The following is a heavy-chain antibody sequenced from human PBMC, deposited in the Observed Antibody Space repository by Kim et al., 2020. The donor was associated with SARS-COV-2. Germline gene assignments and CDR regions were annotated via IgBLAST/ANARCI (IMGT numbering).Heavy chain of an antibody. J-gene: IGHJ4*02. D-gene: IGHD3-10*01. Sequence: ASVKVSCKASGYTFTGYYMHWVRQAPGQGLEWMGWINPNSGGTNYAQKFQGWVTMTRDTSISTAYMELSRLRSDDTAVYYCARDRSYYYGSGSYYNEYYFDYWGQGTLVTVSS. CDR3: ARDRSYYYGSGSYYNEYYFDY. V-gene: IGHV1-2*04. CDR1: GYTFTGYY. CDR2: INPNSGGT.